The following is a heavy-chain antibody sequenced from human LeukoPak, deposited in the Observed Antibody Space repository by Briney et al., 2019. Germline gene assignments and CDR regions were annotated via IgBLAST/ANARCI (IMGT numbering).Heavy chain of an antibody. CDR3: ARLRGVDY. Sequence: ASVKVSCKASGYTFTSYGISWVRQAPGQGIEWMGWINPNSGGTNYAQQFQGRVTMTRDTSISTVYMELSRLTSDDTAVYYCARLRGVDYWGQGTLVTVSS. J-gene: IGHJ4*01. CDR1: GYTFTSYG. CDR2: INPNSGGT. V-gene: IGHV1-2*02. D-gene: IGHD5-24*01.